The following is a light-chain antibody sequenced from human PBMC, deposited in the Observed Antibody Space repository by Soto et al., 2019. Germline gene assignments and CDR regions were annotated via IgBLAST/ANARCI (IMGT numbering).Light chain of an antibody. Sequence: DIVLTQSPATLSLSPGERATLSCRASQNVRGYLAWYQQKPGQAPRLLIYDASNRATGTSARFSGSGSGTDFTLTISSLESEDFAIYYCQQRSHWPGTFCQGTKLEIK. J-gene: IGKJ2*01. V-gene: IGKV3-11*01. CDR2: DAS. CDR1: QNVRGY. CDR3: QQRSHWPGT.